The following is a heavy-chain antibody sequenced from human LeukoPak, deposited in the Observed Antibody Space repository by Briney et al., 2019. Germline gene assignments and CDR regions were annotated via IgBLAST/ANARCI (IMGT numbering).Heavy chain of an antibody. V-gene: IGHV5-51*01. D-gene: IGHD3-22*01. CDR1: GYSFTSYW. Sequence: GESLKISCKGSGYSFTSYWIGWVRQMPGKGLEWMGIIYPGDSDTRYSPSFQGQVTISADKSISTAYLQWSSLKASDTAMYYCARLSPWFVSGGYYYYYMDVWGKGTTVTVSS. CDR2: IYPGDSDT. J-gene: IGHJ6*03. CDR3: ARLSPWFVSGGYYYYYMDV.